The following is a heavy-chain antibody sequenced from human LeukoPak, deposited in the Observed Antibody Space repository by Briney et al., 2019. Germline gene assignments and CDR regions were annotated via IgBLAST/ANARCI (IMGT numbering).Heavy chain of an antibody. CDR1: GGSISNYF. J-gene: IGHJ4*02. D-gene: IGHD1-26*01. CDR2: IFISGGT. CDR3: ARLADTTVANYYLDY. V-gene: IGHV4-4*09. Sequence: SETLSLTCTVSGGSISNYFWSWIRQPPGKGLEWIGYIFISGGTNYNPSLKSGVTMSEDRSKNQFSLELSSVTAGDRAVYYCARLADTTVANYYLDYWGQGTRVTVSS.